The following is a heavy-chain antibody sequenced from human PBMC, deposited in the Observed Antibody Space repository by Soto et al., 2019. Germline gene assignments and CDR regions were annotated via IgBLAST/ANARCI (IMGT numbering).Heavy chain of an antibody. CDR1: GGTFSSYA. Sequence: QVQLVQSGAEVKKPGSSVKVSCKASGGTFSSYAISWVRQAPGQGLEWMGGIIPIFGTANYAQKFQGRVTITADEYTRTADMELGSLRSEDTAVYYCARGGFVVAATPGSLNWFDPWGQGTLVTVSS. J-gene: IGHJ5*02. CDR3: ARGGFVVAATPGSLNWFDP. D-gene: IGHD2-15*01. V-gene: IGHV1-69*12. CDR2: IIPIFGTA.